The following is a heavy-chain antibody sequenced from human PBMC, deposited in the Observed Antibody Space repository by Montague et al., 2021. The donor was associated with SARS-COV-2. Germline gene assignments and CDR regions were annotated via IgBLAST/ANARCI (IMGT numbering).Heavy chain of an antibody. CDR1: GGSITSSSYY. D-gene: IGHD5-24*01. CDR3: ARVFPRWLQFDPYFDY. J-gene: IGHJ4*01. V-gene: IGHV4-39*01. CDR2: IYNSGST. Sequence: SETLSLTCTVSGGSITSSSYYWGWIRQPPGKGLEWIGCIYNSGSTYYNPSLKSRVTISVDTSKNQFSLKLSSVTAADTAVYYCARVFPRWLQFDPYFDYWGQGTLVTVSS.